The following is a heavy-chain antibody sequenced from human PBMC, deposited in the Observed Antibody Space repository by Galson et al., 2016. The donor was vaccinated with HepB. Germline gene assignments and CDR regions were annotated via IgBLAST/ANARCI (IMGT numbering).Heavy chain of an antibody. Sequence: SETLSLTCAVYGGSSSNSYWSWIRQPPGKGPEWIGEVNHGGTTNYNPSLKSRVTISIDTSKNHFSLRLSSMTASDTAMYYCAMGASGSYFGPYYFDFWGQGTLVTVSS. D-gene: IGHD1-26*01. CDR3: AMGASGSYFGPYYFDF. J-gene: IGHJ4*02. CDR2: VNHGGTT. CDR1: GGSSSNSY. V-gene: IGHV4-34*01.